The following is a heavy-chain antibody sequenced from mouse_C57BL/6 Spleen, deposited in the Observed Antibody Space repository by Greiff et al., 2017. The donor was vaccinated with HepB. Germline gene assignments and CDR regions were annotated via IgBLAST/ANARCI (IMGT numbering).Heavy chain of an antibody. J-gene: IGHJ2*01. D-gene: IGHD1-1*01. CDR3: ARTGNYYGSPDFDY. CDR2: ISSGSSTI. Sequence: EVQVVESGGGLVKPGGSLKLSCAASGFTFSDYGMHWVRQAPEKGLEWVAYISSGSSTIYYADTVKGRFTISRDNAKNTLFLKMTSLRSEDTAMYYCARTGNYYGSPDFDYWGQGTTLTVSS. V-gene: IGHV5-17*01. CDR1: GFTFSDYG.